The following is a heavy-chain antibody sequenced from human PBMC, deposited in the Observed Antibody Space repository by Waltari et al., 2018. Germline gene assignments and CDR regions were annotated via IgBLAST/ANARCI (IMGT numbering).Heavy chain of an antibody. CDR1: GGSISSSSYY. J-gene: IGHJ4*02. D-gene: IGHD5-18*01. CDR3: ARSGGLDTAMVYYFDY. V-gene: IGHV4-39*01. CDR2: SYYSGST. Sequence: QLQLQESGPGLVKPSETLSLTCTVSGGSISSSSYYWGWIRQPPGKGLEWIGSSYYSGSTYYNPSLKSRVTISVDTSKNQFSLKLSSVTAADTAVYYCARSGGLDTAMVYYFDYWGQGTLVTVSS.